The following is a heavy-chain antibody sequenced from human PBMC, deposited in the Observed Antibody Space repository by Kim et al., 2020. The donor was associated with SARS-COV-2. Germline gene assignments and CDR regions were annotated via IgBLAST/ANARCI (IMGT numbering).Heavy chain of an antibody. J-gene: IGHJ5*02. CDR3: ARLDSWGGYDFGWFDP. Sequence: GESLKISCKGSGYSFTSYWISWVRQMPGKGLEWMGRIDPSDSYTNYSPSFQGHVTISADKSISTAYLQWSSLKASDPAMYYCARLDSWGGYDFGWFDPWGQGTLVTVSS. CDR1: GYSFTSYW. D-gene: IGHD5-12*01. CDR2: IDPSDSYT. V-gene: IGHV5-10-1*01.